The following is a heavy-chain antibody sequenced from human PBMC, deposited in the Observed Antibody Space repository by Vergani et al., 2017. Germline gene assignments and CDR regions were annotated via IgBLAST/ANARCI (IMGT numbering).Heavy chain of an antibody. CDR2: ISSDGGST. D-gene: IGHD6-19*01. CDR3: AKVGRSEVAGTFGAFDI. CDR1: GFTFSTYA. V-gene: IGHV3-23*01. Sequence: EVQLLESGGGLVQPGGSLRLSCAASGFTFSTYAMTWVRQAPGKGLEWVSTISSDGGSTYYADSVKGPFTISRDISKNTLFLHMNSLRPEDTAVYYCAKVGRSEVAGTFGAFDIWGQGTMVTVSS. J-gene: IGHJ3*02.